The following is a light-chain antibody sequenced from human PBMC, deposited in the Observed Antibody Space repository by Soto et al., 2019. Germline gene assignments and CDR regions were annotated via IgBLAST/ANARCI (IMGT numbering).Light chain of an antibody. CDR1: QSVSSSY. CDR3: MQYNKWPLRT. Sequence: EIVLTQSPATLSLSPGEGATLSCRASQSVSSSYLAWYQQKPGQAPRLLIYGASSRATGIPDRFSGSGSGTEFTLTINSLQSEDFGVYFCMQYNKWPLRTFGQGTKVDIK. V-gene: IGKV3D-15*01. CDR2: GAS. J-gene: IGKJ1*01.